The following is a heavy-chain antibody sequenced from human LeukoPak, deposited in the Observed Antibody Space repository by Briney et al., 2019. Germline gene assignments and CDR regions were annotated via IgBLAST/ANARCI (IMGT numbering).Heavy chain of an antibody. CDR3: ARGTYYYSS. CDR2: IYYSGST. J-gene: IGHJ4*02. V-gene: IGHV4-59*02. CDR1: GGSVSSNY. D-gene: IGHD3-10*01. Sequence: SETLSLTCTVSGGSVSSNYWSWIPQPPGKGLEWIGYIYYSGSTNYNPSLKSRVTISVDTSKNQFSLKLSSVTAADTAVYYCARGTYYYSSWGQGTLVTVSS.